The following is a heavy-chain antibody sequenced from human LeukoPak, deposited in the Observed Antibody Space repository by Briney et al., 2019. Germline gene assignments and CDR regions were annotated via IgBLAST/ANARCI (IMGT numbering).Heavy chain of an antibody. J-gene: IGHJ4*02. CDR1: GYTFTGYY. Sequence: ASVKVSXKASGYTFTGYYIHWVRQAPGQGLEWMGRINPNSGDTNYAQKFQGRVTMTRDTSISTAYMELSRLRSDDTAVYYCTRGSACSGGNCYSDWGQGTLVTVSS. V-gene: IGHV1-2*06. CDR3: TRGSACSGGNCYSD. D-gene: IGHD2-15*01. CDR2: INPNSGDT.